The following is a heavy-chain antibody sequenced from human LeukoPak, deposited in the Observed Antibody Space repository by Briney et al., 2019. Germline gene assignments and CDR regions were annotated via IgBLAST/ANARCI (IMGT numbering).Heavy chain of an antibody. CDR3: AKDASSVWYFSYFDF. D-gene: IGHD6-19*01. CDR1: GFIFSSYG. Sequence: GGSLRLSCAASGFIFSSYGMHWVRQAPGKGLEWVAFIQSDGTNKYYTDSVNGRFTVSRDNSKNTLYLQMDSLRPEDTAVYYCAKDASSVWYFSYFDFWGQGTLVTVSS. V-gene: IGHV3-30*02. J-gene: IGHJ4*02. CDR2: IQSDGTNK.